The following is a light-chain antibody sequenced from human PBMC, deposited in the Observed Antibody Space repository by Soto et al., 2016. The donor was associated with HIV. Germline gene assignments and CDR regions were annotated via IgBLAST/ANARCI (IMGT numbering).Light chain of an antibody. J-gene: IGLJ3*02. V-gene: IGLV3-1*01. Sequence: SYELTQPPSLSVSPGQTASITCSGDQLGTKYVCWYQQKAGQSPLMVIYQDAKRPSGIPERFSGSNSGNIATLTISGTQAVDEADYYCQVWDSSSAVVFGGGTKLTVL. CDR2: QDA. CDR3: QVWDSSSAVV. CDR1: QLGTKY.